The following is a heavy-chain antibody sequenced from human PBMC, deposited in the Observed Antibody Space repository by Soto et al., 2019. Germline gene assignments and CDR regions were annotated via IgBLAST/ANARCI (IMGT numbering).Heavy chain of an antibody. CDR3: ARVGGNWNDDYFDY. CDR1: GYTFTNYD. CDR2: MNPNSGDT. J-gene: IGHJ4*02. Sequence: QVQLVQSGAEVKKPGASVKVSCKASGYTFTNYDINWVRQAAGQGPEWMGWMNPNSGDTGYAQNFQGRVTMTRDTSIRTAYMELSSLRSKDTAVYYCARVGGNWNDDYFDYWGQGTLVTVSS. V-gene: IGHV1-8*01. D-gene: IGHD1-1*01.